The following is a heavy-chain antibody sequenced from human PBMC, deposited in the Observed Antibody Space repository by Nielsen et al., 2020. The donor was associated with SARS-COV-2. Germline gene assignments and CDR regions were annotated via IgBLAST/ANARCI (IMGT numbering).Heavy chain of an antibody. CDR1: GFTFSSYW. CDR2: IKQDGSEK. CDR3: TRELVATIKD. V-gene: IGHV3-7*01. J-gene: IGHJ4*02. D-gene: IGHD5-12*01. Sequence: GESLKISCAASGFTFSSYWMSWVRQAPGKGLEWVANIKQDGSEKYYVDSVKGRFTISRDNAKNSLYLQMNSLRAEDTAVYYCTRELVATIKDWGQGTLVTVSS.